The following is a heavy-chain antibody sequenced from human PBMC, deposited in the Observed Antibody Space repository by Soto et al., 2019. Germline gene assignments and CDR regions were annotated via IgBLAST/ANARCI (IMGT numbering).Heavy chain of an antibody. CDR3: ARTSHRVTIFGVVIVPDAFDI. CDR1: GGSFSGYY. V-gene: IGHV4-34*01. D-gene: IGHD3-3*01. CDR2: INHSGST. Sequence: SETLSLTCAVYGGSFSGYYWSWIRQPPGKGLEWIGEINHSGSTNYNPSLKSRVTISVDTSKNQFSLKLSSVTAADTAVYYCARTSHRVTIFGVVIVPDAFDIWGQGTMVTVSS. J-gene: IGHJ3*02.